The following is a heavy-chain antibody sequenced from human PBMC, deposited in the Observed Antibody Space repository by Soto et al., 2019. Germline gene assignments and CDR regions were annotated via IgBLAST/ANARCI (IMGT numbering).Heavy chain of an antibody. CDR2: ISFSGSTT. V-gene: IGHV3-48*02. Sequence: EVQLVESGGGLVQPGGSLRLSCGASGFTFSNFHMNWVRHAPGKGLEWVSYISFSGSTTYYADSVKGRFTISRDNARNSLFLQLSSLRDEDTAVYYGARDAFDYDTTGYHSDYWGQGTLGTVCS. CDR3: ARDAFDYDTTGYHSDY. D-gene: IGHD3-22*01. J-gene: IGHJ4*02. CDR1: GFTFSNFH.